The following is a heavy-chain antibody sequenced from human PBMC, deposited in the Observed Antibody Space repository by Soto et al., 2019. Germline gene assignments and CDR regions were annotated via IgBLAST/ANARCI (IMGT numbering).Heavy chain of an antibody. CDR2: ITSSSSYI. J-gene: IGHJ3*02. CDR3: ARATVTTGRIGDFDM. Sequence: EVQLVESGGGLGKPGGSLRLSCAASGFTFSSYSMNWVRQAPGKGLEWVSSITSSSSYINYADSVKGRFTISRDNAKNSLYLQTNSLRAEDTAVYYCARATVTTGRIGDFDMWGQGTMVTVSS. V-gene: IGHV3-21*01. D-gene: IGHD4-17*01. CDR1: GFTFSSYS.